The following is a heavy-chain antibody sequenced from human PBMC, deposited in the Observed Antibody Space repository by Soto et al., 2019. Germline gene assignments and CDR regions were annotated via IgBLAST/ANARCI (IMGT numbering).Heavy chain of an antibody. Sequence: QVQLLESGGGVVQPGGSLRLSCEVSGFNFSGYGMNWVRQAPGKGLEWVAFSSIDGVNKYNAESVKGRFTISRANSKNTLYLHMNSLREGDTGVYYCARARRSSSWTTNAWGPGTLVPVSS. J-gene: IGHJ5*02. CDR3: ARARRSSSWTTNA. CDR1: GFNFSGYG. CDR2: SSIDGVNK. V-gene: IGHV3-30*05. D-gene: IGHD6-6*01.